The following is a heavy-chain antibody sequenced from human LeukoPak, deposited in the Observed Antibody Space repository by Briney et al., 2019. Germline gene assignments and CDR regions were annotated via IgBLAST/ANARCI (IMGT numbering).Heavy chain of an antibody. D-gene: IGHD3-22*01. J-gene: IGHJ1*01. Sequence: TGGSLRLSCEASGFTFSRYWMHWVRQAPGKGLVWVSRIKSDGKTNYADSVKGRFTISRDNAKNTVSLQMDSLRAEDTGVYYCARAPSEVGGYYPEYFRHWGQGTLATVSS. CDR3: ARAPSEVGGYYPEYFRH. CDR1: GFTFSRYW. V-gene: IGHV3-74*01. CDR2: IKSDGKT.